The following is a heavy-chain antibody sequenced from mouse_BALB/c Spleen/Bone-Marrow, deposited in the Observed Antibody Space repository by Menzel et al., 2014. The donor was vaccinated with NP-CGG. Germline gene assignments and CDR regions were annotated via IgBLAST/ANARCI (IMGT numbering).Heavy chain of an antibody. CDR1: DYTFTSSD. CDR2: IFPGDGST. CDR3: ARNYKSAWFTY. V-gene: IGHV1-85*01. Sequence: QVQLQQSGPELVKPGASVKLSCKASDYTFTSSDINWVRQGPEQGLEWMGWIFPGDGSTKYNEKFKGKATLTIGKSSSTAYMQLNRLTSEDSAVYLCARNYKSAWFTYWGQGTLVTVSA. D-gene: IGHD2-12*01. J-gene: IGHJ3*01.